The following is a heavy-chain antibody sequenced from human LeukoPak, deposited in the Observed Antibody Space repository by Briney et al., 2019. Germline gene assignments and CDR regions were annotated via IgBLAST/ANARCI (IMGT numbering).Heavy chain of an antibody. Sequence: PGGSLRLSCAASGFTFSSYAMSWVRRAPGKGLEWVSAISGSGGSTYYADSVKGRFTISRDNSKNTLYLQMNSLRAEDTAVYYCANLKDLRWGHDAFDIWGQGTMVTVSS. CDR1: GFTFSSYA. V-gene: IGHV3-23*01. D-gene: IGHD4-23*01. CDR2: ISGSGGST. J-gene: IGHJ3*02. CDR3: ANLKDLRWGHDAFDI.